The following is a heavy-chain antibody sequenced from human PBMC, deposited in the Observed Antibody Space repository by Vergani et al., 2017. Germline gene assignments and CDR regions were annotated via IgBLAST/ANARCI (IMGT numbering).Heavy chain of an antibody. J-gene: IGHJ6*03. Sequence: QVQLVESGGGVVQPGRSLRLSCAASGFTFSSYGMHWVRQAPGKGLEWVAVISYDGSNKYYADSVKGRFTISRDNSKNTLYLQMNSLRAEDTAVYYCARDLTVGEGEYYYYYMDVWGKGTTVTVSS. CDR2: ISYDGSNK. CDR3: ARDLTVGEGEYYYYYMDV. V-gene: IGHV3-30*19. CDR1: GFTFSSYG. D-gene: IGHD4-23*01.